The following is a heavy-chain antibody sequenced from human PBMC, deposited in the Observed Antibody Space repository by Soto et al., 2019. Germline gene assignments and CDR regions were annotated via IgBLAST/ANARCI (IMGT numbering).Heavy chain of an antibody. CDR3: ARPPLPGYSNHIAS. CDR1: GYIFIDYW. J-gene: IGHJ5*02. CDR2: VYPRDSDT. Sequence: GESLKISCKASGYIFIDYWIGWVRQMPGKGLEWMGIVYPRDSDTRYSPSFQGQVTISADRSTGTAFLQWRSLKASDTALYYCARPPLPGYSNHIASWGQGTLVTVSS. V-gene: IGHV5-51*01. D-gene: IGHD2-15*01.